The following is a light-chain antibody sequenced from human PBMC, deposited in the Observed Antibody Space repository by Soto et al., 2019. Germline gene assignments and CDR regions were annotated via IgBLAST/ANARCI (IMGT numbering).Light chain of an antibody. Sequence: QSALTQPASVSGSPGQSITISCTGTSSDVGGYDYVSWYQHHPGKAPKLIIFEVSDRPSGVSNRFSGSKSGNTASLTISGLQVEDEAYYYCTSYATSSPYVFGTGTKLTVL. V-gene: IGLV2-14*01. J-gene: IGLJ1*01. CDR1: SSDVGGYDY. CDR3: TSYATSSPYV. CDR2: EVS.